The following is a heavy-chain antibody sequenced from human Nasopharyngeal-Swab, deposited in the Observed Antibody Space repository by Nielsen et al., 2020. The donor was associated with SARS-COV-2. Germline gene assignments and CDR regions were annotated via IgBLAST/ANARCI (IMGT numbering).Heavy chain of an antibody. J-gene: IGHJ6*02. D-gene: IGHD3-3*01. Sequence: GGSLRLSCAASGFTVSSNYMSWVRQAPGKGLEWVSVIYSGGSTYYADSVKGRFTISRDNSKNTLYLQMNSLRAEDTAVYYCARCITIFGTRYGMDVWGQGTPVTVSS. CDR2: IYSGGST. V-gene: IGHV3-53*01. CDR1: GFTVSSNY. CDR3: ARCITIFGTRYGMDV.